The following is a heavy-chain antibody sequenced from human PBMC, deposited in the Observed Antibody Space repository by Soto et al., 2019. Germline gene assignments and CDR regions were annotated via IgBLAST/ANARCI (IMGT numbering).Heavy chain of an antibody. CDR2: ISCDGSNT. J-gene: IGHJ6*04. CDR1: GCTFSSYG. CDR3: AKDCGSIVVVVGGGYDGMDV. V-gene: IGHV3-30*18. Sequence: PGGSMRLSCAASGCTFSSYGMHWVRQDPGQGLEWVAVISCDGSNTSSAHSVTGRFTISRDNSKNTLYLQMNSMRADDTAVYYCAKDCGSIVVVVGGGYDGMDVWGKVTTVTFSS. D-gene: IGHD2-15*01.